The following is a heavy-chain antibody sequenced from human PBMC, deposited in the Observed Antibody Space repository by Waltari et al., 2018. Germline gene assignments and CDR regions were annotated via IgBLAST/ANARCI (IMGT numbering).Heavy chain of an antibody. CDR1: GCMCKNHW. CDR2: IHPEGVVA. V-gene: IGHV3-7*01. CDR3: ARDNNFYADDL. D-gene: IGHD1-20*01. Sequence: QLVQSGGALAQPGGSRRRYAVASGCMCKNHWMVWVRQAPGKGLQWVAKIHPEGVVANCVDSVKGRFTVSRDNAKNSLYLQMTSLTTDDTAVYFCARDNNFYADDLWGQGAQVTVSS. J-gene: IGHJ5*02.